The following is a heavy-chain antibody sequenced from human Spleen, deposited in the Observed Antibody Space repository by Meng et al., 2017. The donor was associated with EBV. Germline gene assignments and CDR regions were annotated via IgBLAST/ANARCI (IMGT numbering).Heavy chain of an antibody. CDR2: INHRGSA. J-gene: IGHJ4*02. Sequence: LKPWGAGLLQPSETLSLLCAVDGGSFTTYYWTWIRQPPGKGLEWIGEINHRGSAHYNPSLKSRLTISVDTSKKQFSLKLSSVTAADTAVYYCSRSLGAAGPDYWGQGTLVTVSS. V-gene: IGHV4-34*01. CDR1: GGSFTTYY. D-gene: IGHD6-13*01. CDR3: SRSLGAAGPDY.